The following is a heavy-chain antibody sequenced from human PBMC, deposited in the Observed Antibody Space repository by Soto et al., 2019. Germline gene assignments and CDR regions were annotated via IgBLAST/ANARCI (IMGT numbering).Heavy chain of an antibody. V-gene: IGHV4-39*01. CDR2: IYYSGNT. J-gene: IGHJ4*02. D-gene: IGHD6-13*01. CDR1: GGSVSSSSYY. Sequence: PSETLSLTCTVSGGSVSSSSYYWGWIRQPPGKGLEWIGSIYYSGNTYYNPSLKSRVTISVDTSKNQFSLKLSSVTAADTAVYYCERNAGGYSRSWWSSEGLDYWGQGTLVTVSS. CDR3: ERNAGGYSRSWWSSEGLDY.